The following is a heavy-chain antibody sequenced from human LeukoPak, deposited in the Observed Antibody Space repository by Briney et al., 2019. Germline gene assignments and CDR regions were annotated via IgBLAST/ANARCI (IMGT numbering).Heavy chain of an antibody. V-gene: IGHV4-59*01. J-gene: IGHJ3*02. CDR2: IYYSGST. CDR3: ARDGYSGSYPLAFDI. D-gene: IGHD1-26*01. CDR1: GGSISSYY. Sequence: SETLSLTCTVSGGSISSYYWSWIRKPPRKGLEWIGYIYYSGSTNYNPSLKSRVTISVDTSKNQFSLKLSSVTAADTAVYYCARDGYSGSYPLAFDIWGQGTVVTVSS.